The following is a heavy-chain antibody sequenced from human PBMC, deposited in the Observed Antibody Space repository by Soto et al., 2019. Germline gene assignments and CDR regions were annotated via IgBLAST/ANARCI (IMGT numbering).Heavy chain of an antibody. Sequence: EASVKVSCNASGGTFSGYAISWVRQAPGQGLEWMGGIIPIFGTANYAQKFRGRVTITADESTSTAYMELSSLRSEDTAVYYCATSSKGSPRNYSYYGVDVWGQGTTVTSP. D-gene: IGHD3-10*01. J-gene: IGHJ6*02. CDR1: GGTFSGYA. CDR3: ATSSKGSPRNYSYYGVDV. CDR2: IIPIFGTA. V-gene: IGHV1-69*13.